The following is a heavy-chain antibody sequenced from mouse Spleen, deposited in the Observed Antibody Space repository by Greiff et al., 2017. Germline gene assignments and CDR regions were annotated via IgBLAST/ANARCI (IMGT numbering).Heavy chain of an antibody. CDR3: ARILGQGYFDY. D-gene: IGHD4-1*01. J-gene: IGHJ2*01. Sequence: VQLVESGPGLVQPSQSLSITCTVSGFSLTSYGVHWVRQSPGKGLEWLGVIWSGGSTDYNAAFISRLSISKDNSKSQVFFKMNSLQANDTAIYYCARILGQGYFDYWGQGTTLTVSS. CDR1: GFSLTSYG. V-gene: IGHV2-2*02. CDR2: IWSGGST.